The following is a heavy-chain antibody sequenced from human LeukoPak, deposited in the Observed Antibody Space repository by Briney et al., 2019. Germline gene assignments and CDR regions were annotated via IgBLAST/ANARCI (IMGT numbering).Heavy chain of an antibody. J-gene: IGHJ5*02. Sequence: SETLSLTCTVSGGSISSYYWSWIRQPPGKGLEWIGYIYYSGSTNYNPSLKSRVTISVDTSKNQFSLKLCSVTAADTAVYYCARTSSGTEGDWFDPWGQGTLVTVSS. CDR1: GGSISSYY. CDR2: IYYSGST. CDR3: ARTSSGTEGDWFDP. D-gene: IGHD2-2*01. V-gene: IGHV4-59*08.